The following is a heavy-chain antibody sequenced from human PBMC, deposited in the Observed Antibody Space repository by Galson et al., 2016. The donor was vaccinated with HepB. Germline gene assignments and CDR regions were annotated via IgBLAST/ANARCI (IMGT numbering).Heavy chain of an antibody. J-gene: IGHJ6*02. CDR2: IVVGSGNT. D-gene: IGHD4-17*01. Sequence: SVKVSCKASGFSFTSSAVQWVRQARGQRLEWIGWIVVGSGNTIYAQRFHERVTITRDMSTSTAYMELSSLRSEDTAVYYCAAPASDNGDSHRYYFYYGMDVWGQGTTVTVSS. V-gene: IGHV1-58*01. CDR3: AAPASDNGDSHRYYFYYGMDV. CDR1: GFSFTSSA.